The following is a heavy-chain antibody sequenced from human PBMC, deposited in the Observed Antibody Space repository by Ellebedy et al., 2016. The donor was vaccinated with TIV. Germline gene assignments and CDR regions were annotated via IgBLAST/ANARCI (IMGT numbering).Heavy chain of an antibody. D-gene: IGHD3-10*01. CDR3: ARGEGSYYPGNP. J-gene: IGHJ5*02. Sequence: MPSETLSLTCTVSGGSVSSGSYYWSWIRQPPGKGLEWIGYIYYSGSTNYNPSLKSRVTISVDTSKHQFSLKLSPVIAADTAVYYCARGEGSYYPGNPWGQGTLVTVSS. CDR1: GGSVSSGSYY. V-gene: IGHV4-61*01. CDR2: IYYSGST.